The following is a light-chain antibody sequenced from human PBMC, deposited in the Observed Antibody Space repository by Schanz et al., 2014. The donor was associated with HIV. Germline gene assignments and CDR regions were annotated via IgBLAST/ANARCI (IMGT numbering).Light chain of an antibody. V-gene: IGKV1-5*01. CDR2: AAS. J-gene: IGKJ2*01. CDR3: QQYYSYPPYT. CDR1: QSISNW. Sequence: DIQMTQSPSTLSASVGDRVTITCRASQSISNWLAWYQQKPGKAPKLLIYAASTLQSGVPSRFSGSGSGTDFTLTISCLQSEDFATYYCQQYYSYPPYTFGQGTKLEIK.